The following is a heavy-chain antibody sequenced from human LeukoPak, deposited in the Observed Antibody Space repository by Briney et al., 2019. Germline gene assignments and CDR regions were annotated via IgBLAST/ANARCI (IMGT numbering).Heavy chain of an antibody. J-gene: IGHJ6*02. CDR2: ISYDGSNK. Sequence: GRSLRLSCAASGFTFSSYAMHWVRQAPGKGLEWVAVISYDGSNKYYADSVKGRFTISRDNSKNTLYLQMNSLRAEDTAVYYCARDGPEYCSSTSCHHYYYGMDVWGQGTTVTVSS. CDR3: ARDGPEYCSSTSCHHYYYGMDV. V-gene: IGHV3-30-3*01. D-gene: IGHD2-2*01. CDR1: GFTFSSYA.